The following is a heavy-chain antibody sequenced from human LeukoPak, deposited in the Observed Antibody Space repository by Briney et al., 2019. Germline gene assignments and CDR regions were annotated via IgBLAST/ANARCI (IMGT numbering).Heavy chain of an antibody. J-gene: IGHJ3*02. V-gene: IGHV3-48*03. CDR2: ISTGATTI. Sequence: GGYLRLSCAASGFTFNSHEMNWVRQAPGKGLEWISHISTGATTIYYADSVKGRFTISRDNAKNSLYLQMNSLRAEDTAVYYCARGGYCSSTICYPRNAFDMWGQGTMVTVSS. CDR3: ARGGYCSSTICYPRNAFDM. D-gene: IGHD2-2*01. CDR1: GFTFNSHE.